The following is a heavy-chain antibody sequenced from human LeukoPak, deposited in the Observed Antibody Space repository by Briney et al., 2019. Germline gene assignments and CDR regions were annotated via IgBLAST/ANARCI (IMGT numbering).Heavy chain of an antibody. J-gene: IGHJ4*02. Sequence: SVKVSCKASGGTFSSYAVSWVRQAPGQGLEWMGGIIPIFGTANYAQKFQGRVTITTDESTSTAYMELSSLRSEDTAVYYCAREPVAYYYDSSGYEGHYWGQGTLVTVSS. D-gene: IGHD3-22*01. CDR2: IIPIFGTA. V-gene: IGHV1-69*05. CDR3: AREPVAYYYDSSGYEGHY. CDR1: GGTFSSYA.